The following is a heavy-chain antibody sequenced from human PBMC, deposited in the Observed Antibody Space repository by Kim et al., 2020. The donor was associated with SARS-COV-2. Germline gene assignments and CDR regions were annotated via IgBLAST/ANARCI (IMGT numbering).Heavy chain of an antibody. J-gene: IGHJ6*02. CDR2: IWYDGSNK. Sequence: GGSLRLSCAASGFTFSSFGMHWVRQAPGQGLEWVAVIWYDGSNKYYAESVKGRFTISRDNSEHTLFLQMNSLRAEDTAVYYCAKPPYDGLTDYPADYGMVVWGQGTTVTVSS. D-gene: IGHD3-9*01. V-gene: IGHV3-33*06. CDR1: GFTFSSFG. CDR3: AKPPYDGLTDYPADYGMVV.